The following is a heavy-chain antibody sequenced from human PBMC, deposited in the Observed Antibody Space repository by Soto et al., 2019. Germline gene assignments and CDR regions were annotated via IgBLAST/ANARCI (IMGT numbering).Heavy chain of an antibody. V-gene: IGHV3-23*01. Sequence: EGQLLESGGGLVQPGGSLRLSCAASGFTFSTYAMSWVRQAPGKGLEWVSAISNSGGTIYYADSVQGRFTISRDNSLNTLCLQMHSLRIEDTAVYYCAHPRGFGVFDAYDIWGQGTMVTVSS. D-gene: IGHD2-15*01. CDR2: ISNSGGTI. CDR3: AHPRGFGVFDAYDI. J-gene: IGHJ3*02. CDR1: GFTFSTYA.